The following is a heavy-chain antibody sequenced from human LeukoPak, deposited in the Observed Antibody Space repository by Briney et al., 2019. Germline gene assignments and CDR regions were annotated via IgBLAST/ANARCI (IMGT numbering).Heavy chain of an antibody. CDR2: ISGSGGST. CDR1: GGSFSGYY. Sequence: ETLSLTCAVYGGSFSGYYWSWVRQAPGKGLEWVSAISGSGGSTYHADSVKGRFTISRDNSKNTLYLQMNSLRAEDTAVYYCAKDRRYYDSIGYYFDYWGQGTLVTVSS. J-gene: IGHJ4*02. V-gene: IGHV3-23*01. CDR3: AKDRRYYDSIGYYFDY. D-gene: IGHD3-22*01.